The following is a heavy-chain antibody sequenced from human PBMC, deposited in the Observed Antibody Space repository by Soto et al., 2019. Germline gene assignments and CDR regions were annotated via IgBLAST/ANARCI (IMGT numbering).Heavy chain of an antibody. CDR1: GFTFSSYA. CDR3: TRDEAYYFDY. D-gene: IGHD2-21*01. CDR2: ISYDGSNK. J-gene: IGHJ4*02. V-gene: IGHV3-30-3*01. Sequence: QVQLVESGGGVVQPGRSLRLSCAASGFTFSSYAMHWVRQAPGKGLEWVAVISYDGSNKYYADSVKGRFTISRDNSKNTLYLQMNSVRAEDTAVYYCTRDEAYYFDYWGQGTLVTVSS.